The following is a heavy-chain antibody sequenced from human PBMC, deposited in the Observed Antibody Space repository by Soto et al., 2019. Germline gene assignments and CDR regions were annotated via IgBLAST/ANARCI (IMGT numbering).Heavy chain of an antibody. V-gene: IGHV1-69*02. CDR2: IIPILGIA. Sequence: QVQLVQSGAEVKKPGSSVKVSCKASGGTFSSYTISWVRQAPGQGLEWMGRIIPILGIANYAQKFQGRVTITADKSTSTADMELSSLRSEDTAVYYCARSLAARFNYYYYYMDVWGKGTTVTVSS. CDR1: GGTFSSYT. CDR3: ARSLAARFNYYYYYMDV. D-gene: IGHD6-6*01. J-gene: IGHJ6*03.